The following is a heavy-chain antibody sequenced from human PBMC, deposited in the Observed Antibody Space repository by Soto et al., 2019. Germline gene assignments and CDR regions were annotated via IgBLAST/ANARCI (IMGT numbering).Heavy chain of an antibody. CDR2: SHHTGPT. Sequence: QVQLQESGPGLVQPSQTLSLTCTVSGGSISTVDYYWTWIRQLPGKGLEWIAYSHHTGPTYYNPSLMSRITISVDTSKNQFSLKLSSVTAADTAVYFCAGKPNALSYFDYWGQGALVTVSS. CDR3: AGKPNALSYFDY. J-gene: IGHJ4*02. V-gene: IGHV4-31*03. CDR1: GGSISTVDYY. D-gene: IGHD2-8*01.